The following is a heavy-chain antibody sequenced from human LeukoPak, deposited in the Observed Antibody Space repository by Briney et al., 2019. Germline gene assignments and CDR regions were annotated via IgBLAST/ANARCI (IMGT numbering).Heavy chain of an antibody. CDR2: IYHSGST. D-gene: IGHD3-10*01. V-gene: IGHV4-38-2*02. CDR3: ARQAGSYYRFDY. CDR1: GGSISSYY. Sequence: PSETLSLTCTVSGGSISSYYWGWIRQPPGKGLEWIGSIYHSGSTYYNPSLKSRVTISVDTSKNQFSLKLSSVTAADTAVYYCARQAGSYYRFDYWGQGTLVTVSS. J-gene: IGHJ4*02.